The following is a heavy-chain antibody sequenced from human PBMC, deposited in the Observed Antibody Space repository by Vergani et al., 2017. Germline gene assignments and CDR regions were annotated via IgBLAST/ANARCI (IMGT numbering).Heavy chain of an antibody. Sequence: QVQLVQSGAEVKKPGASVKVSCKASGYTSTGYYMHWVRQAPGQGLEWMGWINPNSGGTNYAQKFQGWVTMTRDTSISTAYVELSRLRSDDTAVYYCARGSVVATLNYYYGMDVWGQGTTVTVSS. CDR1: GYTSTGYY. CDR3: ARGSVVATLNYYYGMDV. CDR2: INPNSGGT. D-gene: IGHD5-12*01. J-gene: IGHJ6*02. V-gene: IGHV1-2*04.